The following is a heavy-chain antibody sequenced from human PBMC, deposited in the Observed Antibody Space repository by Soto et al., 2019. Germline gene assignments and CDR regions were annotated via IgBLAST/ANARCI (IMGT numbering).Heavy chain of an antibody. CDR3: ARERIPAPILDYYAGMDV. V-gene: IGHV4-30-2*01. D-gene: IGHD2-2*01. CDR2: IYHSGST. J-gene: IGHJ6*02. Sequence: PSLGCALCGASVSSWGYALTLIQNTAGMALEWIGYIYHSGSTYYNPSLKSRVTISVDRSKNQFSLKLSSVTAADTAVYYCARERIPAPILDYYAGMDVWGQGPTVTVSS. CDR1: GASVSSWGYA.